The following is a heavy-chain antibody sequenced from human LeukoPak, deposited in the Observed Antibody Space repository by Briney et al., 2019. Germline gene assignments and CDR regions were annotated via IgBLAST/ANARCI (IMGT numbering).Heavy chain of an antibody. D-gene: IGHD5-18*01. CDR3: AKEGVGDTAMVSSD. Sequence: GGSLRLSCAASGFTFSSYAMHWVRQAPGKGLEWVAVISYDGSNKYYADSVKGRFTISRDNSKNTLYLQMNSLRAEDTAVYYCAKEGVGDTAMVSSDWGQGTLVTVSS. CDR1: GFTFSSYA. CDR2: ISYDGSNK. V-gene: IGHV3-30-3*01. J-gene: IGHJ4*02.